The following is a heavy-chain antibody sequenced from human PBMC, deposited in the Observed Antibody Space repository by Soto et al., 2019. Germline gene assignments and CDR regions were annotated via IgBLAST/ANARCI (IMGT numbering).Heavy chain of an antibody. V-gene: IGHV3-30*18. CDR3: AKDLTVLTTGFDY. CDR2: ISYDGSNK. D-gene: IGHD2-8*01. Sequence: QVQLVESGGGVVQPGRSLRLSCAASGFTFSSYGMHWVRQAPGKGLEWVAVISYDGSNKYYADSVKGRFTISRDNSKNTLYLQINSLRAEDTAVYYCAKDLTVLTTGFDYWGQGTLVTVSS. CDR1: GFTFSSYG. J-gene: IGHJ4*02.